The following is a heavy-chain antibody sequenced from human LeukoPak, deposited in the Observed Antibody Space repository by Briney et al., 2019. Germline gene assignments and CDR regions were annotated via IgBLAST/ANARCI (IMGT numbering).Heavy chain of an antibody. J-gene: IGHJ4*02. CDR1: GYSISSGYY. CDR2: IYHSGST. CDR3: ARLPRSGYYYYFDY. V-gene: IGHV4-38-2*02. D-gene: IGHD3-22*01. Sequence: SETLSLTCTVSGYSISSGYYWGWIRQPPGKGLEWIGSIYHSGSTYYNPSLKSRVTISVDTSKNQFSLKLSSVTAADTAVYYCARLPRSGYYYYFDYWGQGTLVTVSS.